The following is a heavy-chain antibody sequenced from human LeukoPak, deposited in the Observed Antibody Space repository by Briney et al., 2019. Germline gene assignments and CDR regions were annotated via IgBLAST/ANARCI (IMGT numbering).Heavy chain of an antibody. Sequence: SETLSLTCTVSGGSISSYYWSWIRQPPGEGLEWIGYIYTSGSTNYNPSLKSRVTISVDTSRNQFSLKLSSVTAADTAVYYCARQSSSGYYRNWGQGTLVTVSS. CDR1: GGSISSYY. D-gene: IGHD3-22*01. J-gene: IGHJ4*02. CDR2: IYTSGST. V-gene: IGHV4-4*09. CDR3: ARQSSSGYYRN.